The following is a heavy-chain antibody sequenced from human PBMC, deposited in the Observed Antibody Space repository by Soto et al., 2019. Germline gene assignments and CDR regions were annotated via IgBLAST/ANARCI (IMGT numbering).Heavy chain of an antibody. CDR2: ISGSGGST. CDR1: GFTFSSYA. D-gene: IGHD2-21*02. Sequence: EVQLLESGGGLVQPGGSLRLSCAASGFTFSSYAMSWVRQAPGKGLEWVSAISGSGGSTYYADFVKGRFTISRDNSKNTLYLQMNSLIAEHTAVYYCAKSAYGDDCLDYWGQGTLVTVSS. CDR3: AKSAYGDDCLDY. J-gene: IGHJ4*02. V-gene: IGHV3-23*01.